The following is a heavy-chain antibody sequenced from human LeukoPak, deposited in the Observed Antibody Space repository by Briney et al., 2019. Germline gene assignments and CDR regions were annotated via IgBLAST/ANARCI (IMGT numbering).Heavy chain of an antibody. Sequence: SETLSLTCNVSGGSFNGYYWTWICQPPGKGLEWIAEINHVGTTNHNPSLKSRVSVSTDTSKNQFFLKLTSVTAADTALYYCARLVVTAPQYHYYMDVWGEGTTVTVSS. V-gene: IGHV4-34*01. CDR3: ARLVVTAPQYHYYMDV. CDR2: INHVGTT. D-gene: IGHD2-21*02. CDR1: GGSFNGYY. J-gene: IGHJ6*03.